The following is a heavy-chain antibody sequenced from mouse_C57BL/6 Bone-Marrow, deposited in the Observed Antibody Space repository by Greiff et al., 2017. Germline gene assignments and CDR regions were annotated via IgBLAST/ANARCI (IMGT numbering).Heavy chain of an antibody. CDR2: ISDGGSYT. J-gene: IGHJ3*01. D-gene: IGHD1-1*01. V-gene: IGHV5-4*03. CDR1: GFTFSSYA. CDR3: ARGLYYYGSSYFAY. Sequence: EVKLVESGGGLVKPGGSLKLSCAASGFTFSSYAMSWVRQTPEKRLEWVATISDGGSYTYYPDNVKGRFTISRDNAKNNLYLQMRHLKSEDTAMYYCARGLYYYGSSYFAYWGQGTLVTVSA.